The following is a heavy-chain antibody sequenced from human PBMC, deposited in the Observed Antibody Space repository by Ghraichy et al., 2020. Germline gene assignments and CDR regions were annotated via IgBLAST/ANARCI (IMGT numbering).Heavy chain of an antibody. Sequence: GRSLNISCAASGFTFSSYWMSWVRQAPGKGLEWVANIKQDGSEKYYVDSVKGRFTISRDNAKNSLYLQMNSLRAEDTAVYYCARPIVGATFDYWGQGTLVTVSS. CDR3: ARPIVGATFDY. J-gene: IGHJ4*02. CDR2: IKQDGSEK. D-gene: IGHD1-26*01. CDR1: GFTFSSYW. V-gene: IGHV3-7*04.